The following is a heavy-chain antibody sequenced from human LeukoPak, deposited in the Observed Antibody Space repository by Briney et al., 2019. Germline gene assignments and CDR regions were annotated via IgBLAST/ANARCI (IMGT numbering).Heavy chain of an antibody. V-gene: IGHV3-23*01. Sequence: GGSLRLSCAASGFTLSNYGMSWVRQAPGKGLEWVSALSRVSDEYFTDSVKGRFTVSRDNSKNTLYLQMNSLRAEDTAIYYCAKEEADTALVPRFDYWGQGTLVTVSS. CDR3: AKEEADTALVPRFDY. D-gene: IGHD5-18*01. J-gene: IGHJ4*02. CDR2: LSRVSDE. CDR1: GFTLSNYG.